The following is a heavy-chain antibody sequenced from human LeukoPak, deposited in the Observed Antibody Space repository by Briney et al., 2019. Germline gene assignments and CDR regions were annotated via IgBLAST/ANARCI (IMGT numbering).Heavy chain of an antibody. J-gene: IGHJ1*01. CDR1: GLAFQNYW. CDR2: IRPDGSTF. V-gene: IGHV3-7*01. CDR3: ATTFPYCADGTCAL. Sequence: GGSPRLSCVATGLAFQNYWMTWVRQAPRKGPEWVATIRPDGSTFTYVDAVRGRFTISRDNPKNSLYLQMHSLRAGDTAVYYCATTFPYCADGTCALGGQGTLVIVSS. D-gene: IGHD2-15*01.